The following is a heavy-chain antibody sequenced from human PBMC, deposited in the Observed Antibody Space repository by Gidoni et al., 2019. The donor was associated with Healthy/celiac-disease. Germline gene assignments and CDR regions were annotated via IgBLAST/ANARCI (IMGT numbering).Heavy chain of an antibody. Sequence: QVTLKESGPVLVKPTETLTLTCTVSGFSLSNARMGVSWIRQPPGKALEWLAHIFSNDEKSYSTSLKSSLTISKDTSKSQVVLTMTNMDPVDTATYYCARSPSDFTLGNNWFDPWGQGTLVTVSS. CDR2: IFSNDEK. D-gene: IGHD2-2*01. J-gene: IGHJ5*02. V-gene: IGHV2-26*01. CDR3: ARSPSDFTLGNNWFDP. CDR1: GFSLSNARMG.